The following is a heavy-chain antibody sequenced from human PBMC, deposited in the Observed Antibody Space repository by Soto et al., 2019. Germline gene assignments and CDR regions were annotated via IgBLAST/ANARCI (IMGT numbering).Heavy chain of an antibody. J-gene: IGHJ4*02. V-gene: IGHV3-7*01. CDR1: GVTFATSR. CDR3: ATERPPRSEQNDY. CDR2: IYPEGSEK. Sequence: PGGSLRLSCAASGVTFATSRMSWVRQAPGKGLEWVANIYPEGSEKYYQDSVQGRFTISRDNAKSSLYLQMKSLRADDTAVYYCATERPPRSEQNDYWGQGTLVTVSS.